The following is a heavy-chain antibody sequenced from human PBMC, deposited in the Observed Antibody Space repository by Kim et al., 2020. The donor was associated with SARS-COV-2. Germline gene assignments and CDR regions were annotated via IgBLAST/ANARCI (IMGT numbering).Heavy chain of an antibody. J-gene: IGHJ4*02. CDR1: GFTFSTYG. D-gene: IGHD2-15*01. CDR3: VKCSGVNCKDDYFDS. Sequence: GGSLRLSCAASGFTFSTYGMSWVRRAPGQGLERVAIISDRSNSIYYVDSVKGRFTISRDNSKNTVYLHMNSLIGEDTAMYYCVKCSGVNCKDDYFDSWGQGTLFTVSS. V-gene: IGHV3-23*01. CDR2: ISDRSNSI.